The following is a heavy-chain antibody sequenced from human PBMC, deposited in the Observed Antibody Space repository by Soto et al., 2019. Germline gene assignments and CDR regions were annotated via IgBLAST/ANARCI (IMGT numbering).Heavy chain of an antibody. CDR2: INAGNGNT. CDR3: ARVPLVVPAAIGYYFDY. V-gene: IGHV1-3*01. Sequence: ASVKVSCKASGYTFTSYAMHWVRQAPGQRLEWMGWINAGNGNTKYSQKFQGRVTITRDTSASTAYMELSSLRSEDTAVYYCARVPLVVPAAIGYYFDYWGQGTLVTVSS. J-gene: IGHJ4*02. CDR1: GYTFTSYA. D-gene: IGHD2-2*02.